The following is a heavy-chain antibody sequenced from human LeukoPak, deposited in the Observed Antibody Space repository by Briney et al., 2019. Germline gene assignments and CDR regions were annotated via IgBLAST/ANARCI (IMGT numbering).Heavy chain of an antibody. CDR2: MNPNSGNT. D-gene: IGHD3-22*01. J-gene: IGHJ4*02. CDR3: ASDYYDSSGYYYPYDY. Sequence: ASVKVSCKASGYTFTGYDINWVRQATGQGLEWMGWMNPNSGNTGYAQKFQGRVTMTTDTSTSTAYMELSSLRSEDTAVYYCASDYYDSSGYYYPYDYWGQGTLVTVSS. V-gene: IGHV1-8*01. CDR1: GYTFTGYD.